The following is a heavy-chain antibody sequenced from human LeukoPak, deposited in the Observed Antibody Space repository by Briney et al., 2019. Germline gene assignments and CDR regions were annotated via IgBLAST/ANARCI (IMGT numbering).Heavy chain of an antibody. CDR3: ARIVGALRGVAAFDI. CDR1: GYTFTSYD. Sequence: GASVKVSCKASGYTFTSYDINWVRQATGQGLEWMGIINPSGGSTSYAQKFQGRVTMTRDTSTSTVYMELSSLRSEDTAVYYCARIVGALRGVAAFDIWGQGTMVTVSS. CDR2: INPSGGST. D-gene: IGHD1-26*01. J-gene: IGHJ3*02. V-gene: IGHV1-46*01.